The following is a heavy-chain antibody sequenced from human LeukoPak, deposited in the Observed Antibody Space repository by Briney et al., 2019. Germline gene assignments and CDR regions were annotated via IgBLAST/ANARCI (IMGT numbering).Heavy chain of an antibody. CDR2: VSSNGGST. D-gene: IGHD3-9*01. V-gene: IGHV3-64*01. Sequence: GGSLRLSCAASGFTFSSYAMHWVRQAPGKGLEYVSAVSSNGGSTYYANSVKGRFTISRDNSKNTLYLQMGSLGAEDMAVYYCARGRYFDWLFDAFDIWGQGTMVTVSS. CDR1: GFTFSSYA. CDR3: ARGRYFDWLFDAFDI. J-gene: IGHJ3*02.